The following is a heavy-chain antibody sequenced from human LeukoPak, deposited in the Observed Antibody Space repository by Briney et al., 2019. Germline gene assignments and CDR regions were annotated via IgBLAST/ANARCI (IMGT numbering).Heavy chain of an antibody. CDR1: GFTFSNAW. CDR2: IKSKTDGGTT. J-gene: IGHJ4*02. Sequence: GGSLRLSRAASGFTFSNAWMSWVRQAPGKGLEWVGRIKSKTDGGTTDYAAPMKGRFTIARDDSKNTLYLQMNSLKTEDTAVYYCTTDPEIRWLAQSLDGYWGQGTLVTVSS. CDR3: TTDPEIRWLAQSLDGY. D-gene: IGHD4-23*01. V-gene: IGHV3-15*01.